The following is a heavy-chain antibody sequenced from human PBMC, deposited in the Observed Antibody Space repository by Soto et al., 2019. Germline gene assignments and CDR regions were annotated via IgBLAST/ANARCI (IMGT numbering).Heavy chain of an antibody. J-gene: IGHJ4*02. CDR3: ARTNYDFWSGYYY. Sequence: QLQLQESGPGLVKPSETLSLTCTVSGGSISSSSYYWGWIRQPPGKELEWIGSIYYSGSTYYNPSLKSRVTISVYTSKNQFSLKRSSVTAADTAVYYCARTNYDFWSGYYYWGQGTLVTVS. D-gene: IGHD3-3*01. V-gene: IGHV4-39*01. CDR1: GGSISSSSYY. CDR2: IYYSGST.